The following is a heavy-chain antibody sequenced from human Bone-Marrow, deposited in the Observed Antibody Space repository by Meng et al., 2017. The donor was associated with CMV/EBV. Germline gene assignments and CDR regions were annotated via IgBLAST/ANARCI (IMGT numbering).Heavy chain of an antibody. CDR3: ARGTGYYYYGMDV. CDR1: GYTFTSYD. CDR2: ISGYNGDT. D-gene: IGHD3/OR15-3a*01. Sequence: ASVKVSCKASGYTFTSYDINWVRQATGQGLEWMGWISGYNGDTNYAHKFQGRVTMTTDTSTSTAYMELSSLRSEDTAVYYCARGTGYYYYGMDVWGQGTTVTVSS. J-gene: IGHJ6*02. V-gene: IGHV1-18*01.